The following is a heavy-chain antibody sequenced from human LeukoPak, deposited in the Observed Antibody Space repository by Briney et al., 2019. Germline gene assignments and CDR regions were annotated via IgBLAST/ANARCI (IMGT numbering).Heavy chain of an antibody. CDR2: INHSGST. CDR1: GGSFSGYY. J-gene: IGHJ3*02. D-gene: IGHD3-22*01. V-gene: IGHV4-34*01. Sequence: SETLSLTCAVYGGSFSGYYWSWIRQPPGKGLEWIGEINHSGSTNYNPSLKSRVTISVDTSKNQFSLKLSSVTAADTAVYYCARHPLRNTMIVVVSAFDIWGQGTMVTVSS. CDR3: ARHPLRNTMIVVVSAFDI.